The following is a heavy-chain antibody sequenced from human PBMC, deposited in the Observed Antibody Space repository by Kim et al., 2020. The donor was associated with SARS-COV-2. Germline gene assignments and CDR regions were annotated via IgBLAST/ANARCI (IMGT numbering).Heavy chain of an antibody. CDR1: GFTFSDFA. CDR3: VRYGRSYVAGH. Sequence: GGSLRLSCSASGFTFSDFAIHWVRRAPGMGLQYVSATTRDGDGSFYADSVKDRFTIFRDNSKNTLFLQMSGLRVEDTAVYYCVRYGRSYVAGHWGQGTLVTVSA. CDR2: TTRDGDGS. D-gene: IGHD3-16*01. J-gene: IGHJ4*02. V-gene: IGHV3-64D*06.